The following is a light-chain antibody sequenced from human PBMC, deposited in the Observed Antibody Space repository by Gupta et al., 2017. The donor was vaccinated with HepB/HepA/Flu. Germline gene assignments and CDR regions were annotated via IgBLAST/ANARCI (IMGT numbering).Light chain of an antibody. CDR1: QSVTRNY. V-gene: IGKV3-20*01. J-gene: IGKJ3*01. Sequence: EVVFTQSPGTLSMSPGERATLSCRALQSVTRNYLGWYQQKPGQPPRLLIYGASRRATGVPDRFSGSGSGTDFTLTISRLEPEDFAVYYCQQDSNSPLTFGPGTKVDIK. CDR3: QQDSNSPLT. CDR2: GAS.